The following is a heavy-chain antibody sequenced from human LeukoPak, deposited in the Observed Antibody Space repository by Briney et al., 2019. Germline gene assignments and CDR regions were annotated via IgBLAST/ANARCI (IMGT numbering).Heavy chain of an antibody. J-gene: IGHJ6*03. D-gene: IGHD2-15*01. V-gene: IGHV4-39*01. CDR2: IYHSGST. Sequence: SETLSLTCTVSGGSISSSDYYWGWIRQPPGKGLEWIGSIYHSGSTYYNPSLKSRVTISVDTSKNQFSLKLSSVTAADTAVYYCARQACSGGSCYYHYYYYMDVWGKGTTVTVSS. CDR1: GGSISSSDYY. CDR3: ARQACSGGSCYYHYYYYMDV.